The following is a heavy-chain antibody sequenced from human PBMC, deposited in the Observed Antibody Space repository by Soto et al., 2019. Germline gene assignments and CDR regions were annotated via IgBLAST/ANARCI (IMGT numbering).Heavy chain of an antibody. CDR3: ARVASWAARGGFDP. J-gene: IGHJ5*02. CDR2: INPNTGGT. V-gene: IGHV1-2*02. Sequence: QVQLVQSGAEVKKPGASVKVSCMASGYTFTGYFIHWVREVPGQGLEYMGWINPNTGGTDYAQKFQGRVTMTRDTSISTGFMEIKRLASYDTAGYYGARVASWAARGGFDPWGQGTLVTVSS. CDR1: GYTFTGYF. D-gene: IGHD2-15*01.